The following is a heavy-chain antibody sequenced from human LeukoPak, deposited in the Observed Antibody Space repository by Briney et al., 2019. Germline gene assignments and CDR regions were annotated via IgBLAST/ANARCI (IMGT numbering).Heavy chain of an antibody. CDR1: GGSISSGNYY. V-gene: IGHV4-30-4*01. Sequence: SETLSLTCTVSGGSISSGNYYWSWIRQPPGKGLEWIAYIYYSGSTYYNPSLESQVAISVDMSRNQFSLKVTSVTAADTAVYYCASAYDDRSGSRFDHWGQGTLVTVSS. CDR3: ASAYDDRSGSRFDH. D-gene: IGHD3-22*01. J-gene: IGHJ4*02. CDR2: IYYSGST.